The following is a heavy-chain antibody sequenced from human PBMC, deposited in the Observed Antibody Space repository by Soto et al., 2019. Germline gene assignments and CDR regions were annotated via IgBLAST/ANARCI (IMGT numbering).Heavy chain of an antibody. CDR2: ISSSSSYI. Sequence: EVQLVESGGGLVKPGGSLRLSCAASGFTFSSYSMNWVRQAPGKGLEWVSSISSSSSYIYYADSVKGRFTISRDNAKNSLYLQMNSLRAEDTAVYYCFLQYHWNDRRFLRDYWGQGTLVTVSS. V-gene: IGHV3-21*01. J-gene: IGHJ4*02. CDR3: FLQYHWNDRRFLRDY. D-gene: IGHD1-20*01. CDR1: GFTFSSYS.